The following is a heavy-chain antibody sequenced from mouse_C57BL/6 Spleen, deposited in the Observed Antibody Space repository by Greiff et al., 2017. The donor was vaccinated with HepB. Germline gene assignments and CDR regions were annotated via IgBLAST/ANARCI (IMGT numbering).Heavy chain of an antibody. J-gene: IGHJ1*03. D-gene: IGHD4-1*01. CDR1: GYSITSGYY. CDR2: ISYDGSN. V-gene: IGHV3-6*01. CDR3: ARGNWEGGDFDV. Sequence: ESGPGLVKPSQSLSLTCSVTGYSITSGYYWNWIRQFPGNKLEWMGYISYDGSNNYNPSLKNRISITRDTSKNQFFLKLNSVTTEDTATYYCARGNWEGGDFDVWGTGTTVTVSS.